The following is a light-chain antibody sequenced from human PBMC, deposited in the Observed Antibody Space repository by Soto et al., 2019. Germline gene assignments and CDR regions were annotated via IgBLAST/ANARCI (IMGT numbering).Light chain of an antibody. CDR1: QSVSRS. CDR3: LQRSHWPGP. CDR2: DAS. J-gene: IGKJ1*01. Sequence: EIVLTQSPATLSLSPGERAPLSCRASQSVSRSLAWYQQKPGQAHRLLIYDASKRATGIPARFSGSGSGTDFTLTISSPEPEDFAVFYCLQRSHWPGPFGQGAKVDIX. V-gene: IGKV3-11*01.